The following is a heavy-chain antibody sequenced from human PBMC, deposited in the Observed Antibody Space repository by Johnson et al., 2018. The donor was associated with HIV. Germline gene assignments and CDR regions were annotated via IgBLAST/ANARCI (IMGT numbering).Heavy chain of an antibody. CDR3: AREREQQLVLGVDAFDI. Sequence: VQLVESGGGVVQPGRSLRLSCAASGFTFSSYAMHWVRQAPGKGLEWVAVISYDGSNKYYADSVKGRFTISRDNSKNTLYLQMNSLRAEDTAVYYCAREREQQLVLGVDAFDIWGQGTMVTVSS. CDR1: GFTFSSYA. CDR2: ISYDGSNK. D-gene: IGHD6-13*01. J-gene: IGHJ3*02. V-gene: IGHV3-30*04.